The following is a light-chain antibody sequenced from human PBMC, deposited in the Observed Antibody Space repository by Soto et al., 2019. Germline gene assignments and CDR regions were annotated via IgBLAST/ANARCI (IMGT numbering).Light chain of an antibody. V-gene: IGKV3-15*01. CDR1: QSVRSN. CDR2: SAS. CDR3: QQYNNWPKVT. J-gene: IGKJ4*01. Sequence: EIVMTQSPATLSVSPGERATLSCRASQSVRSNLAWYQQIPGQAPRLLIYSASTRATGIPARFSGSGSGTEFTLTISSLQSEDFALYYCQQYNNWPKVTFGGGTKVEIK.